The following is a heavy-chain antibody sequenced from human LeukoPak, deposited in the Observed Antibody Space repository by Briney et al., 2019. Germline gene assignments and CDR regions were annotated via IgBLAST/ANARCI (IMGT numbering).Heavy chain of an antibody. CDR2: INHSGST. CDR3: ARVGYYYFYGMDV. Sequence: SETLSLTCAVSDGSFRGSYWTWIRQPLGKGLEWIGEINHSGSTNYNPSLKSRVTISVDTSKNRFSLKVTSVTAADTAMYFCARVGYYYFYGMDVWGQGTTVTVSS. CDR1: DGSFRGSY. V-gene: IGHV4-34*01. J-gene: IGHJ6*02.